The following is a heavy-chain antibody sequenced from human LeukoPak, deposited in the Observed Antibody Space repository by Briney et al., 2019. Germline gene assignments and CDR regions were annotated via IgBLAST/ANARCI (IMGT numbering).Heavy chain of an antibody. CDR2: INPSDGAT. CDR1: GYTFTMYY. CDR3: ARTDSSGYLAWYFDY. J-gene: IGHJ4*02. D-gene: IGHD3-22*01. V-gene: IGHV1-46*01. Sequence: ASVKVSCKASGYTFTMYYIHWVRQAPGQGREWMAMINPSDGATTYAQRFQGRVTMTRDMSTTTVYIDLRSLRSDDTAVYYCARTDSSGYLAWYFDYWGQGTLVTVSS.